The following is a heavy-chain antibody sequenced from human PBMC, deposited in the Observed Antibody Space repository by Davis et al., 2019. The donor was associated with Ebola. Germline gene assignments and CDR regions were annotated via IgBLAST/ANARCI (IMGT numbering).Heavy chain of an antibody. D-gene: IGHD1-1*01. J-gene: IGHJ4*02. V-gene: IGHV3-66*01. CDR3: VRTLTTLY. Sequence: GESLKISCAAFGFSVSESYMTWVRQAPGKGLEWVSNIYSAGSTYYADSVKGRFTISRDDSRNTLFLHMNSLRVDDTVVYYCVRTLTTLYWGPGTLVTVSP. CDR1: GFSVSESY. CDR2: IYSAGST.